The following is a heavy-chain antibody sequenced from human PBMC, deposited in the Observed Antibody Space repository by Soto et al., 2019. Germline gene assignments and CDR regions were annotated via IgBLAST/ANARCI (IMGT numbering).Heavy chain of an antibody. CDR1: GFTFSSYA. CDR3: AKLPTGYCSGGSCWYFDY. V-gene: IGHV3-23*01. Sequence: LRLSCAASGFTFSSYAMSWVRQAPGKGLEWVSAISGSGGSTYYADSVKGRFTISRDNSKNTLYLQMNSLRAEDTAVYYCAKLPTGYCSGGSCWYFDYWGQGTLVTVSS. J-gene: IGHJ4*02. D-gene: IGHD2-15*01. CDR2: ISGSGGST.